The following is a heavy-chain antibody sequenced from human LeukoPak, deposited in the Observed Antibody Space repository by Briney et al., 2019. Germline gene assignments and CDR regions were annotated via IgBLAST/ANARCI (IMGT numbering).Heavy chain of an antibody. V-gene: IGHV1-58*02. J-gene: IGHJ4*02. CDR3: AAVPGYDFWSGYGDY. CDR2: IVVGSGNT. Sequence: AASVKVSCKASGFTFTSSAMQWVRQARGQRLEWIGWIVVGSGNTNYAQKFQERVTITRDMSTSTAYMELSSLRSEDAAVYYCAAVPGYDFWSGYGDYWGQGTLVTVSS. D-gene: IGHD3-3*01. CDR1: GFTFTSSA.